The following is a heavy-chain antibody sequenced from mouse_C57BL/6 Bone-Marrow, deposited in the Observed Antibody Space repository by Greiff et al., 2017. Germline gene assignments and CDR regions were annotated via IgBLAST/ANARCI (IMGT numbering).Heavy chain of an antibody. D-gene: IGHD1-1*01. CDR2: IDPSDSYT. CDR3: ARWYYGSKDY. CDR1: GYTFTSYW. V-gene: IGHV1-69*01. J-gene: IGHJ2*01. Sequence: QVQLQQPGAELVMPGASVKLSCKASGYTFTSYWMHWVKQRPGPGLEWIGEIDPSDSYTNYNQKFKGKSTLTVDKSSSTAYMQLSSLTSEDSAVYYCARWYYGSKDYWGQGTTLTVSS.